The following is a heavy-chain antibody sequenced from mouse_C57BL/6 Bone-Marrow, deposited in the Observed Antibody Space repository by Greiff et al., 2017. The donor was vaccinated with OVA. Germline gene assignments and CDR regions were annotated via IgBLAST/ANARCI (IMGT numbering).Heavy chain of an antibody. D-gene: IGHD2-2*01. V-gene: IGHV14-4*01. CDR1: GFNIKDDY. Sequence: QLKQSGAELVRPGASVTLSCTASGFNIKDDYMHWVKQRPEQGLEWIGWIDPENGDTEYASKFQGKATITADTSSNTAYLQLSSLTSDDTAVYYCTGMVTGYFDYWGQGTTLTVSS. J-gene: IGHJ2*01. CDR3: TGMVTGYFDY. CDR2: IDPENGDT.